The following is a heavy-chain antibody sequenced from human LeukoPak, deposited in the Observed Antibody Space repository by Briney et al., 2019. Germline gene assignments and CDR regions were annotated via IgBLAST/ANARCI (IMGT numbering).Heavy chain of an antibody. Sequence: PGGSLRLSCAASGFTFSSYGMHWVRQAPGKGLEWVAFIRYDGRNKYYADSVKGRFTISRDNSKNTVYLQMDSLRTDDTAVYYCARGYSRAAFDIWGQGTVVAVSS. V-gene: IGHV3-30*02. CDR1: GFTFSSYG. J-gene: IGHJ3*02. CDR3: ARGYSRAAFDI. CDR2: IRYDGRNK. D-gene: IGHD2-15*01.